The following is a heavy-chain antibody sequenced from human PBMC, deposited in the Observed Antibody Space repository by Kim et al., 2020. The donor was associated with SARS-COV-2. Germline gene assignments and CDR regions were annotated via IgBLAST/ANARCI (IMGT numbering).Heavy chain of an antibody. J-gene: IGHJ4*02. D-gene: IGHD1-26*01. V-gene: IGHV4-38-2*02. CDR1: GYSISSGYY. CDR3: ARAVGATEGYYFDY. Sequence: SETLSLTCTVSGYSISSGYYWGWIRQPPGKGLEWIGSNYHSGSTYYNPSLKSRVTISVDTSKNQFSLKLSSVTAADTAVYYCARAVGATEGYYFDYWGQGTLVTVSS. CDR2: NYHSGST.